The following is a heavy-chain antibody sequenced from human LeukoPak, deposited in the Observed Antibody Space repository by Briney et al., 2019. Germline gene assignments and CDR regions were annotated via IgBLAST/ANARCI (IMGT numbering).Heavy chain of an antibody. CDR1: GFTFSSYG. D-gene: IGHD2-15*01. V-gene: IGHV3-33*06. Sequence: GGSLRLSCAASGFTFSSYGMHWVRQAPGKGLEWVALIWYDGSNKYYADSVKGRFTISRDNSKDTLYLQLNSLRAEDTAIYYCAKGKVADYWGQGTLVTVSS. J-gene: IGHJ4*02. CDR2: IWYDGSNK. CDR3: AKGKVADY.